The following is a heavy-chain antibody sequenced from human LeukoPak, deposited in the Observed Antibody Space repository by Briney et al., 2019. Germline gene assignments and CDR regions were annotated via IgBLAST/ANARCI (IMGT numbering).Heavy chain of an antibody. D-gene: IGHD6-19*01. J-gene: IGHJ5*02. CDR3: ARQLGAVAGPNWFDP. V-gene: IGHV5-51*01. CDR2: VYPGDSDA. CDR1: GYSFSTYW. Sequence: PGESLKISRKGSGYSFSTYWIGWVRQMPGKGLEWMGIVYPGDSDAKYSPSFQGQVTISADKSINTAYLQWSSLKASDTAVYYCARQLGAVAGPNWFDPWGQGTLVTVSS.